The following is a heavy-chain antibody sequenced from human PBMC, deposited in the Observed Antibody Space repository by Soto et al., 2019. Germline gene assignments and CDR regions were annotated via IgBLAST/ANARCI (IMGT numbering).Heavy chain of an antibody. CDR3: ARVGTYYDILTGYYRGVWFDP. D-gene: IGHD3-9*01. CDR2: MNPNSGNT. V-gene: IGHV1-8*01. J-gene: IGHJ5*02. Sequence: GASVKVSCKACGYTFTSYDMNWVRQATGQGLEWMGWMNPNSGNTGYAQKFQGRVTMTRNTSISTAYMELSSLRSEDTAVYYCARVGTYYDILTGYYRGVWFDPWGQGALVTVSS. CDR1: GYTFTSYD.